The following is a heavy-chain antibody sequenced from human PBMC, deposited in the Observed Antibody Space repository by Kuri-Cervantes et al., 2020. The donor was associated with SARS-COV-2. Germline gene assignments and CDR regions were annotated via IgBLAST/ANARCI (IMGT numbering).Heavy chain of an antibody. D-gene: IGHD2-15*01. CDR1: GFTFSSYS. V-gene: IGHV3-21*01. Sequence: GGSLRLSCAASGFTFSSYSMNWVRQAPGKGLEWVSSISSSSSYIYYADSVKGRFTISRDNAKNSLYLQMNGLRAEDTAVYYCARDPPSPYCSGGSCRTDVWGQGTTVTVSS. CDR3: ARDPPSPYCSGGSCRTDV. J-gene: IGHJ6*02. CDR2: ISSSSSYI.